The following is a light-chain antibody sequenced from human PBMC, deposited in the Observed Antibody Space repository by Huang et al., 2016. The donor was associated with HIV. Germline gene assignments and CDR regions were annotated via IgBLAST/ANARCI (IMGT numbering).Light chain of an antibody. CDR2: STS. CDR1: QDISSW. V-gene: IGKV1-12*01. CDR3: QQANMYPRS. Sequence: IQLTQSPSSVSASEGDTGRITCRASQDISSWLAWYQQKPRDAPTLLIHSTSMWQSGVPSRFNGSGSGTDFFLTINSLRPDDFATYYCQQANMYPRSFGQGTRLDIK. J-gene: IGKJ5*01.